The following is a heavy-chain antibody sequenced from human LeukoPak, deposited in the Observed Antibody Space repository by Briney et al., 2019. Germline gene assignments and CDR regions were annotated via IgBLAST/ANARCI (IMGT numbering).Heavy chain of an antibody. CDR2: IGSSGSTM. V-gene: IGHV3-11*01. Sequence: PGGSLRLSCAASGFTFSDYYMSWIRQAPGKGLEWVSYIGSSGSTMYYADSVKGRFTISRGNAKNSLNLQMNSLRAEDTAVYYCARAGSGSYFDYWGQGTLVTVSS. D-gene: IGHD1-26*01. J-gene: IGHJ4*02. CDR3: ARAGSGSYFDY. CDR1: GFTFSDYY.